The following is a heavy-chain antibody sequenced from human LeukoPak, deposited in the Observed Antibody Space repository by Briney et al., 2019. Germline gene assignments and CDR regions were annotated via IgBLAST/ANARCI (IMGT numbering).Heavy chain of an antibody. J-gene: IGHJ4*02. CDR3: AREVGFSGSYED. CDR1: GYTFTGYY. V-gene: IGHV1-2*06. CDR2: INPNSGGT. D-gene: IGHD1-26*01. Sequence: GASVKVSCKASGYTFTGYYMHWVRQAPGQGLEWMGRINPNSGGTNYAQKLQGRVTMTTDTSTSTAYMELRSLRSDDTAVYYCAREVGFSGSYEDWGQGTLVTVSS.